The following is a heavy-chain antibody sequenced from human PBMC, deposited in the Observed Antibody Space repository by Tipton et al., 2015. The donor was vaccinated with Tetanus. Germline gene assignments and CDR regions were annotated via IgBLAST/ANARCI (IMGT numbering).Heavy chain of an antibody. CDR3: VRGNWITDF. J-gene: IGHJ4*02. CDR1: GVSFSGYH. D-gene: IGHD3-16*01. V-gene: IGHV4-34*01. Sequence: GLVKPSETLSLTCGVYGVSFSGYHWTWIRQPPGKGLEWIGEINYSGSTPHNPSLKSPVTISVDTKNQLSLERTSVTAADTAVYYCVRGNWITDFWGQGTLVTVSS. CDR2: INYSGST.